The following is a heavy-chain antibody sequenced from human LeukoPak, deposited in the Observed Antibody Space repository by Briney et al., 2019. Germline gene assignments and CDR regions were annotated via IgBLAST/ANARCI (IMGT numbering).Heavy chain of an antibody. CDR1: GFIFSTYT. CDR2: ISSSGGST. D-gene: IGHD5/OR15-5a*01. V-gene: IGHV3-23*01. J-gene: IGHJ4*02. CDR3: AKAAVYHDSCPDF. Sequence: PGGSLRLSCAASGFIFSTYTMNWVRQAPGKGLEWVSSISSSGGSTYYADSVKGRFTISRDNSKNTLYLQVNSLRAEDTAVYYCAKAAVYHDSCPDFWGQGTLVTVSS.